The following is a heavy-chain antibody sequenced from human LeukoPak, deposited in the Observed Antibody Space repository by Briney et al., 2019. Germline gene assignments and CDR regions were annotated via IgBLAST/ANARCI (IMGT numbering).Heavy chain of an antibody. J-gene: IGHJ4*02. V-gene: IGHV4-34*01. CDR2: INHSGST. D-gene: IGHD1-14*01. CDR1: GGSFSGYY. Sequence: SETLSLTCAVYGGSFSGYYWSWVRQPPGKGLEWIGEINHSGSTNYNPSLKRRVTISVDTSKNQFSLKLSSVTAADTAVYYCAITLRVQYFDYWGQGTLVTVSS. CDR3: AITLRVQYFDY.